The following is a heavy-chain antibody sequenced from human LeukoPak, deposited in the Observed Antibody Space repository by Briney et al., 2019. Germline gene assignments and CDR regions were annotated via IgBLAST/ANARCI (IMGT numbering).Heavy chain of an antibody. V-gene: IGHV3-21*04. J-gene: IGHJ5*02. CDR1: GFTFSSYS. CDR3: ARDQVAAAGWFDP. D-gene: IGHD6-13*01. CDR2: ISSSSSYI. Sequence: PGGSLRLSCAASGFTFSSYSMNWVRQAPGKGLEWVSSISSSSSYIYYADSVKGRFTISRDNAKNSLYLQMNSLRAEDTAVYYCARDQVAAAGWFDPWGQGTLVTVSS.